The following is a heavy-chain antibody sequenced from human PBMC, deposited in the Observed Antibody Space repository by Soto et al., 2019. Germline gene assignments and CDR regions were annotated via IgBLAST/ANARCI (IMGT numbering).Heavy chain of an antibody. CDR1: GASINNNDYY. CDR2: VYYSGTT. V-gene: IGHV4-30-4*01. CDR3: ASVSYFYDQWYFER. J-gene: IGHJ2*01. D-gene: IGHD3-22*01. Sequence: PSETLSLTCTVSGASINNNDYYWSWIRQTPGKGLEWIGYVYYSGTTDYIPSLKSRLSMSIDKSQNQFTLKLNSVTAAVTATYYRASVSYFYDQWYFERCRSRPRVAVSS.